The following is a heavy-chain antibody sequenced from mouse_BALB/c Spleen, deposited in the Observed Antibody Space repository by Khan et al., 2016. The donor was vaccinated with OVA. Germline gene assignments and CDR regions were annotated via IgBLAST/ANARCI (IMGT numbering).Heavy chain of an antibody. Sequence: EVQLVETGPGLVKPSQSLSLTCTVTGYSITSDYAWNWIRQFPGNKLEWMGYISYSGNTKYNPSLTSRISITRDTSKNQFFLQLNSVTAEDIATYYCARIDGGDFDYWGQGTTLTVSS. J-gene: IGHJ2*01. CDR2: ISYSGNT. V-gene: IGHV3-2*02. CDR3: ARIDGGDFDY. D-gene: IGHD2-3*01. CDR1: GYSITSDYA.